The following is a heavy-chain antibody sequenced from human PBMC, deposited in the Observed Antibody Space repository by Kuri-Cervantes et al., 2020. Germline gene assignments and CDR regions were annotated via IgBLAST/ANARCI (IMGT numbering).Heavy chain of an antibody. V-gene: IGHV3-9*01. CDR2: ISWNINIV. CDR3: ARALYSGYNYVRDAFAV. D-gene: IGHD5-12*01. J-gene: IGHJ3*01. Sequence: LKISCAASGFTFDEYAMHWVRQAPGKGLEWVAGISWNINIVGYVDSVKGRFTISRNNAKNSLYLQMNDLRPEDTALYYCARALYSGYNYVRDAFAVWGQGTKVTVSS. CDR1: GFTFDEYA.